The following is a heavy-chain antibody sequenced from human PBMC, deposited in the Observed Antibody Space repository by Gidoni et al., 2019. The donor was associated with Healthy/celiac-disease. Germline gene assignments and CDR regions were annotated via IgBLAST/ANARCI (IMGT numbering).Heavy chain of an antibody. CDR2: ISYDGSNK. CDR3: ARDQDGSGSYYRRSAFDI. V-gene: IGHV3-30-3*01. J-gene: IGHJ3*02. Sequence: QVQLVESGGGVVQPGWPLRLSCAAPGSTSGSPSMHWVRQAPGKGLEWVAVISYDGSNKYYADSVKGRFTISRDNSKNTLYLQMNSLRAEDTAVYYCARDQDGSGSYYRRSAFDIWGQGTMVTVSS. CDR1: GSTSGSPS. D-gene: IGHD3-10*01.